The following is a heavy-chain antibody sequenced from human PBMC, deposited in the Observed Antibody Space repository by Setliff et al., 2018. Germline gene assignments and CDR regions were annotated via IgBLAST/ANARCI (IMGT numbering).Heavy chain of an antibody. CDR1: GYTFSNYD. CDR2: INGGNGNT. V-gene: IGHV1-3*01. Sequence: ASVKVSCKASGYTFSNYDLHWVRQAPGQSLEWMGWINGGNGNTKYSPKFQDRVIITKDTSASTADMELSSLRSEDTAVYYCARATVGYISGWHQDNWGQGTLVTVSS. CDR3: ARATVGYISGWHQDN. J-gene: IGHJ4*02. D-gene: IGHD6-19*01.